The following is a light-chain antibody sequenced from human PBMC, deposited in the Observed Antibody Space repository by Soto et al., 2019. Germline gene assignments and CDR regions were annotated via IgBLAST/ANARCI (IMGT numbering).Light chain of an antibody. Sequence: QSALTQPPSASGSPGQSVTISCTGTSSDVGGYNYVSWYQQHPGKAPKLMIYEVSKRPSGVPDRFSGSKSGNTASLTVSGLQAEDEVDCYRSSYAGSNNLGVFRGGPNLPVL. CDR1: SSDVGGYNY. CDR2: EVS. V-gene: IGLV2-8*01. CDR3: SSYAGSNNLGV. J-gene: IGLJ2*01.